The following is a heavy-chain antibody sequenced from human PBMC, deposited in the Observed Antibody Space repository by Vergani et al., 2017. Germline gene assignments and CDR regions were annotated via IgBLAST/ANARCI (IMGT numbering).Heavy chain of an antibody. Sequence: QVQLVEPGGGVVQPGESLRCSCAALGFPFSTYGMHWVRQDPGKGLEWGAFIQKDGIEKFYADSVRGRFTISRDIAKNTLYLEMNSLSAEDTALYHCVKDHPVFDEWGRGTLVSVS. CDR3: VKDHPVFDE. J-gene: IGHJ4*02. V-gene: IGHV3-30*02. CDR2: IQKDGIEK. CDR1: GFPFSTYG.